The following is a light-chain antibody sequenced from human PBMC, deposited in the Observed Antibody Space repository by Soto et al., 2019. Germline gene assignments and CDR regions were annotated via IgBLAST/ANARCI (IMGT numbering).Light chain of an antibody. Sequence: VISVTQSPSVISASSGDKVTLHCRMSQAINSFLAWYQQKPGRAPKLLIYGASSFLSGVPARFSGSGSGTDFNLTISDLQSEDLATYYCHQYYFLPFSFGQGTKLEIK. CDR3: HQYYFLPFS. CDR2: GAS. J-gene: IGKJ2*01. V-gene: IGKV1D-8*01. CDR1: QAINSF.